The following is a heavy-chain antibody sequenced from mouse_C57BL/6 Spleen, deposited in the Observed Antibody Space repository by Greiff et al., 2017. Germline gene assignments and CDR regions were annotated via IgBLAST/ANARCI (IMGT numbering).Heavy chain of an antibody. CDR3: ARGNYYGNGYYAMDY. J-gene: IGHJ4*01. CDR2: IDPEGGGT. D-gene: IGHD2-1*01. Sequence: EVQLQQSGAELVKPGASVKLSCTASGFNIKDYYMHWVKQRTEQGLEWIGRIDPEGGGTKYAPKFKGKATITADTASNTAYLQLSSLTSEDTAVYYCARGNYYGNGYYAMDYWGQGTSVTVSS. V-gene: IGHV14-2*01. CDR1: GFNIKDYY.